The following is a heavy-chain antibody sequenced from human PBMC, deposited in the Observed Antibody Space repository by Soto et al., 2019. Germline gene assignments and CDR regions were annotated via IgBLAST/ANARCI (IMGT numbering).Heavy chain of an antibody. Sequence: QVQLVESGGGVVQPGRSLRLSCAASGFTFSSYAMHWVRQAPGKGLEWVAVISYDGSNKYYADSVKGRFTISRDNSKNTLYLQMNSLRAEDTAVYYCARDSLKYYDFWSGSVGNYGMDVWGRGTTVTVSS. J-gene: IGHJ6*02. CDR2: ISYDGSNK. CDR3: ARDSLKYYDFWSGSVGNYGMDV. D-gene: IGHD3-3*01. V-gene: IGHV3-30-3*01. CDR1: GFTFSSYA.